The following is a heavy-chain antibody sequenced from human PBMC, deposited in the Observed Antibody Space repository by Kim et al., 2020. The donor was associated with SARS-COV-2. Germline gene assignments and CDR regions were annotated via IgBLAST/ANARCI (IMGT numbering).Heavy chain of an antibody. V-gene: IGHV1-18*01. Sequence: AQKLQGRVTMTTDTSTSTAYMELRSLRSDDTAVYYCAREGQQLDYWSDPWGQGTLVTVSS. J-gene: IGHJ5*02. D-gene: IGHD6-13*01. CDR3: AREGQQLDYWSDP.